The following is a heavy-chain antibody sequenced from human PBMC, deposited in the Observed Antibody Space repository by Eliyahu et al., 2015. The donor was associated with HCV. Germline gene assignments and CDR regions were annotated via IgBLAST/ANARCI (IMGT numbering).Heavy chain of an antibody. CDR1: GGXIGSSTTY. J-gene: IGHJ3*02. CDR2: IYYSGNT. Sequence: QLQLQESGPGLVKPSETLSLTCTVXGGXIGSSTTYGGWIRQPPGKGLEWIGGIYYSGNTYCNPSLKSRVTISVDTSKNQFSLRLSSVTAADTAVYYCARPGYSSSYDAFDIWGQGTMVTVSS. V-gene: IGHV4-39*01. CDR3: ARPGYSSSYDAFDI. D-gene: IGHD6-13*01.